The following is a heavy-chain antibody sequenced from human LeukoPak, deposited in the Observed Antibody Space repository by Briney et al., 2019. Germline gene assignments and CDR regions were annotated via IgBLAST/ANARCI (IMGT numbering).Heavy chain of an antibody. CDR3: ARVGADTAMVKPPVWAPGYFDY. CDR2: IYYSGST. CDR1: GGSISSSSYY. D-gene: IGHD5-18*01. V-gene: IGHV4-39*07. J-gene: IGHJ4*02. Sequence: PSETLSLTCTVSGGSISSSSYYWGWIRQPPGKGLEWIGSIYYSGSTYYNPSLKSRVTISVGTSKNQFSLKLSSVTAADTAVYYCARVGADTAMVKPPVWAPGYFDYWGQGTLVTVSS.